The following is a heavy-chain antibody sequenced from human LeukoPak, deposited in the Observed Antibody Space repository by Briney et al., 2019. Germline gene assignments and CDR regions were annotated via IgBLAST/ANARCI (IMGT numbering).Heavy chain of an antibody. CDR2: IYYSGST. CDR1: GGSISSYY. Sequence: SETLSRTCIGSGGSISSYYWSWIRQPPGKGLEWIGYIYYSGSTNYNPSLKSLVTISVDTSKNQFSLKLSSVTAADTAVYYCAREVFRIAVAGANWFDPWGQGTLVTVSS. V-gene: IGHV4-59*01. J-gene: IGHJ5*02. CDR3: AREVFRIAVAGANWFDP. D-gene: IGHD6-19*01.